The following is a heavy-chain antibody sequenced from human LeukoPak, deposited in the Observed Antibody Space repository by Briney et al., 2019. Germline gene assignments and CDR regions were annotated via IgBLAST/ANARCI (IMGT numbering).Heavy chain of an antibody. CDR3: AGLVVGTATIDY. D-gene: IGHD2-21*02. J-gene: IGHJ4*02. CDR1: GGSLSSYY. V-gene: IGHV4-59*08. Sequence: PSETLSLTCTVSGGSLSSYYWSWIRQPPGKGLEWIGYTYYSGSTNYNPSLKSRVTISVDTSKNQFSLKLRSVTAADTAVYYCAGLVVGTATIDYWGQGTLVTVSS. CDR2: TYYSGST.